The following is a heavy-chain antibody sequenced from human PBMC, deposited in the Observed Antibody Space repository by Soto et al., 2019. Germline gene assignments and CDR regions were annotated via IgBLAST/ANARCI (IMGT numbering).Heavy chain of an antibody. CDR1: GGSISSSNW. Sequence: PSETLSLTCTVSGGSISSSNWWSWVRQPPGRGLEWIGEIYHSGNSNYNPSLKSRVTLSVDKSKNQFSLNLTSVTAADTAVYYCAKRDPYIPEVPFEYWGQGTLVTVSS. D-gene: IGHD2-21*01. V-gene: IGHV4-4*02. J-gene: IGHJ4*02. CDR2: IYHSGNS. CDR3: AKRDPYIPEVPFEY.